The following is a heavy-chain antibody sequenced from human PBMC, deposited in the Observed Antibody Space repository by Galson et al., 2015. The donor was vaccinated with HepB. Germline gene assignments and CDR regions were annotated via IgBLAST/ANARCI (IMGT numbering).Heavy chain of an antibody. CDR1: GGSFSGYY. V-gene: IGHV4-34*01. D-gene: IGHD5-12*01. Sequence: LSLTCAVYGGSFSGYYWSWIRQPPGKGLEWIGEINHSGSTNYNPSLKSRVTISVDTSKNQFSLKLSSVTAADTAVYYCASQPLVVGVATINGNFDYWGQGTLVTVSS. CDR2: INHSGST. CDR3: ASQPLVVGVATINGNFDY. J-gene: IGHJ4*02.